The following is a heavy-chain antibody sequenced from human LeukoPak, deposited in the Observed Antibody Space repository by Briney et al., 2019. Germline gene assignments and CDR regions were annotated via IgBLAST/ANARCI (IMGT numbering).Heavy chain of an antibody. V-gene: IGHV1-3*01. CDR3: ARSYCGGDCHSSTGAFDI. CDR1: GYTFTYYA. J-gene: IGHJ3*02. CDR2: INAGNGNT. Sequence: ASVKVSCKASGYTFTYYAMHWVRQAPGQRLEWMGWINAGNGNTKYSQKFQGRVTITRDTSASTAYMEVGSLRSEDTAVYYCARSYCGGDCHSSTGAFDIWGQGTMVTVSS. D-gene: IGHD2-21*02.